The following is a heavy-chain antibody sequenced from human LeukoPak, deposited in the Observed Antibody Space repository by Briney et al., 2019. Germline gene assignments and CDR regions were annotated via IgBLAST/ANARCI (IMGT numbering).Heavy chain of an antibody. J-gene: IGHJ3*02. CDR1: GGSFSGYY. CDR2: INHSGST. V-gene: IGHV4-34*01. CDR3: ARGDDSSVSSAFDI. D-gene: IGHD3-22*01. Sequence: SETLSLTCAVYGGSFSGYYWSWIRRPPGKGLEWIGEINHSGSTNYNPSLKSRVTISVDTSKNQFSLKLSSVTAADTAVYYCARGDDSSVSSAFDIWGQGTMVTVSS.